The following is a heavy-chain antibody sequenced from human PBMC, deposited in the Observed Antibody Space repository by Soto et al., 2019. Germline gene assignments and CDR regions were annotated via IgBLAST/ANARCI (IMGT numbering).Heavy chain of an antibody. CDR1: GGTFSSYA. Sequence: QVQLVQSGAEVKKPGSSVKVSCKASGGTFSSYAISWGRQAPGQGLEWMGGIIPIFGTANYAQKFQGRVTITADESTSTAYMELSSLRSEDTAVYYCARDQVEMATNWYFDLWGRGTLVTVSS. D-gene: IGHD5-12*01. V-gene: IGHV1-69*01. J-gene: IGHJ2*01. CDR2: IIPIFGTA. CDR3: ARDQVEMATNWYFDL.